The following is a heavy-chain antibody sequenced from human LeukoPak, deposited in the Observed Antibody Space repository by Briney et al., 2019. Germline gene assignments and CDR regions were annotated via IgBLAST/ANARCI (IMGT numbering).Heavy chain of an antibody. V-gene: IGHV4-34*01. CDR3: ARAPRIAAAPGYDY. CDR1: GGSFSGYY. J-gene: IGHJ4*02. CDR2: IKHSGST. D-gene: IGHD6-13*01. Sequence: SETLSLTCAVYGGSFSGYYWSWIRQPPGKGLEWIGEIKHSGSTNYNPSLKSRVTISVDTSKNQFSLKLSSVTAADTAVYYCARAPRIAAAPGYDYWGQGTLVTVSS.